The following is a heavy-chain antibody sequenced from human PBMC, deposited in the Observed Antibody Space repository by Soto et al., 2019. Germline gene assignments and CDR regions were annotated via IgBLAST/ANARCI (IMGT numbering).Heavy chain of an antibody. J-gene: IGHJ6*02. Sequence: GGSLRLSCAASGFTFSSYGMHWVRQAPGKGLEWVAVISYDGSNKYYADSVKGRFTISRDNSKNTLYLQMNSLRAEDTAVYYCAKAGAAAGISGEYYYYGMDVWGQGTTVTVSS. CDR2: ISYDGSNK. V-gene: IGHV3-30*18. D-gene: IGHD6-13*01. CDR1: GFTFSSYG. CDR3: AKAGAAAGISGEYYYYGMDV.